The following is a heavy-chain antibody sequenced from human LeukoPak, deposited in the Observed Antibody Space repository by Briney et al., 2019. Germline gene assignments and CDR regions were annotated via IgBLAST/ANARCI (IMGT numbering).Heavy chain of an antibody. CDR2: ISGSGGST. Sequence: GGSLRLSCAASGFTFSSYAMSWVRQAPGKGLEWVSAISGSGGSTYYADSVKGRFTMSRDNSKNTLYLQMNSLRAEDTAVYYCAKDPVVVPAAIGMDVWGQGTTVTVSS. CDR1: GFTFSSYA. CDR3: AKDPVVVPAAIGMDV. V-gene: IGHV3-23*01. D-gene: IGHD2-2*01. J-gene: IGHJ6*02.